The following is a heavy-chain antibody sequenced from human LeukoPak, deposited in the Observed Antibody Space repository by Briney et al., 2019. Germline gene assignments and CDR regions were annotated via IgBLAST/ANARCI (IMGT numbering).Heavy chain of an antibody. CDR3: ARDTNGYSYGYCFGY. CDR2: ISYDGSNK. V-gene: IGHV3-30-3*01. J-gene: IGHJ4*02. D-gene: IGHD5-18*01. CDR1: GFTFSSYA. Sequence: SGGSLRLSCAASGFTFSSYAMHWVRQAPGKGLEWVAVISYDGSNKYYADSVKGRFTISRDNSKNTLYLQMNSLRAEDTAVYYCARDTNGYSYGYCFGYWGQGTLVTVSS.